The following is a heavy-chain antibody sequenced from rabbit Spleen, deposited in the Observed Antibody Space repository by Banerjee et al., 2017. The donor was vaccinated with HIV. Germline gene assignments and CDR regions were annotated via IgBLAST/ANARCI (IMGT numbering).Heavy chain of an antibody. D-gene: IGHD8-1*01. CDR2: INMVTGKS. CDR3: ARDTGTSFSTYGMDL. Sequence: QEQLEESGGDLVKPEGSLTLTCKASGFSFSDTDVMCWVRQAPGKGLEWITCINMVTGKSVYASWAKGRFTISKTSSTTVTLQMTSLTVADTATYFCARDTGTSFSTYGMDLWGQGTLVTVS. V-gene: IGHV1S45*01. CDR1: GFSFSDTDV. J-gene: IGHJ6*01.